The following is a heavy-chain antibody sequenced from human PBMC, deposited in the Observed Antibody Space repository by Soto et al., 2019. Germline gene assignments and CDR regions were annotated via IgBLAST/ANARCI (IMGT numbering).Heavy chain of an antibody. J-gene: IGHJ4*02. Sequence: QVQLVEYGGGLVKPGGSLRLSYAASGFTFSDYYISWIRQAPGQGLEWISYITTSGSTIYYADSGKGRFTISRDNVKNSLFLQMNSLRAEDTAIYYCARVLGQWLLSYGVQGTLVTVSS. CDR2: ITTSGSTI. CDR3: ARVLGQWLLSY. CDR1: GFTFSDYY. D-gene: IGHD6-19*01. V-gene: IGHV3-11*01.